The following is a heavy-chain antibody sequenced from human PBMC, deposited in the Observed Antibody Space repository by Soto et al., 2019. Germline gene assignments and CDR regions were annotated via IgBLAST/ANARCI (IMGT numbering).Heavy chain of an antibody. D-gene: IGHD5-12*01. J-gene: IGHJ6*02. CDR3: AGCSLIGCDYYYGMDV. Sequence: ASVKVSCKASGYTFGDYYLNWVRQAPGQGLEWMGWINPNSGGTDYAQNFQGRVTLTRDTSISTAYMELSRLRSDDTAVYYCAGCSLIGCDYYYGMDVWGQGTTVTVSS. CDR1: GYTFGDYY. CDR2: INPNSGGT. V-gene: IGHV1-2*02.